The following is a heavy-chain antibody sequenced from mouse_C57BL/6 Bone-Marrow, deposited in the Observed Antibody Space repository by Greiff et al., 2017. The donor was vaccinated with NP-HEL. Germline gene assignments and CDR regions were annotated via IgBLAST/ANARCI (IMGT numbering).Heavy chain of an antibody. J-gene: IGHJ3*01. Sequence: QVQLQQSGAELVRPGTSVKVSCKASGYAFTNYLIEWVKQRPGQGLEWIGVINPGSGGTNCNEKFKGKATLTADKSSSTAYMQLSSLTSEDSAVYFCAKRGRGYYYGSSPLAYWGQGTLVTVSA. D-gene: IGHD1-1*01. CDR3: AKRGRGYYYGSSPLAY. CDR2: INPGSGGT. V-gene: IGHV1-54*01. CDR1: GYAFTNYL.